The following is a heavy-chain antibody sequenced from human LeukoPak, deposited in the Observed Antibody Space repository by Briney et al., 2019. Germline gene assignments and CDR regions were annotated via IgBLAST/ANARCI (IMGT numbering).Heavy chain of an antibody. CDR3: ARGVTMIVVVIHDWYFDL. CDR1: GGSISRGGYY. J-gene: IGHJ2*01. CDR2: IFYTGST. Sequence: SETLSLTCTVSGGSISRGGYYWSWIRQHPGKGLEWIGYIFYTGSTYYNPSLKSRVTISVDTSKNQFSLKLTSVTAADTAVYYCARGVTMIVVVIHDWYFDLWGRGTLVTVSS. D-gene: IGHD3-22*01. V-gene: IGHV4-31*03.